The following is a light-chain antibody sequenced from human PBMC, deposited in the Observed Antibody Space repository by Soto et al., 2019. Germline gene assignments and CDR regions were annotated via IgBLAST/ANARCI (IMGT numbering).Light chain of an antibody. V-gene: IGKV1-9*01. Sequence: IQLTQSPSFLSASVGDRVTITCRASQGISSYLAWYQQKPGKAPKLLIYAASTLQSGVPSRFSGSGSGTEFTLTISSLQPEDFATYYCLQHNSYPTTFGQGTKVDIK. J-gene: IGKJ1*01. CDR3: LQHNSYPTT. CDR2: AAS. CDR1: QGISSY.